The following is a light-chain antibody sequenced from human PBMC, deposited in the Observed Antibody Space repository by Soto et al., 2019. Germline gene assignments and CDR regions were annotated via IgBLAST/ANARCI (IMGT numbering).Light chain of an antibody. J-gene: IGLJ1*01. CDR1: SSDVGGYNF. CDR3: RSYPTRDTRV. CDR2: EVI. V-gene: IGLV2-14*01. Sequence: QSVLTQPASVSGSPGQSITISCTGTSSDVGGYNFVSWYQQHPGKAPKLMIYEVINRPAGVSTRFSGSKSVNTASLTISGLHAEDEAHYSCRSYPTRDTRVFGTGTEVTV.